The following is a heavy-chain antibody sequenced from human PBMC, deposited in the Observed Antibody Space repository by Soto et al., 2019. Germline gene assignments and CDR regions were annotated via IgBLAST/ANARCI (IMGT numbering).Heavy chain of an antibody. D-gene: IGHD3-10*01. CDR2: IRYSEST. J-gene: IGHJ3*01. Sequence: QVQLQQSGPGLVKPSQTLSLTCTVSGDSISSGGYYWTWIRQHPGKGLEWIGYIRYSESTYYNPSLKSRVIVSIDTSKNQFSLRLSSVTAADTAVYFCTRGAGGYAFDVWGQGTMVTVSS. V-gene: IGHV4-31*03. CDR3: TRGAGGYAFDV. CDR1: GDSISSGGYY.